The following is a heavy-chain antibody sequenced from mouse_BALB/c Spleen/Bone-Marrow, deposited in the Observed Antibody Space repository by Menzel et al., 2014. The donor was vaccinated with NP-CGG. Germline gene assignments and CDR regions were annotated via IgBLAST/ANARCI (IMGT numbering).Heavy chain of an antibody. D-gene: IGHD1-1*01. J-gene: IGHJ3*01. CDR1: GYTFTNYW. V-gene: IGHV1-69*02. CDR2: ISPSNIHT. Sequence: VKLQESGADLVRPGASVKQSCKTSGYTFTNYWINWLKQRPGQGLEWIGNISPSNIHTNYNQKFKDEATLTVDKSSSTAYMQLSSPTSEDSAVYYCAKYDYGFTFWGQGTLVTVSA. CDR3: AKYDYGFTF.